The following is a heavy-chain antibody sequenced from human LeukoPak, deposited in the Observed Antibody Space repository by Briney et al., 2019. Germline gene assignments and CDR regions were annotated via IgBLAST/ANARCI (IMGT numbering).Heavy chain of an antibody. J-gene: IGHJ4*02. CDR2: ISYGGSNK. CDR3: ARWNRDGSGSDY. Sequence: GGSLRLSCAASGFTFSSYAMHWVRQAPGKGLEWVAVISYGGSNKYYADSVKGRFTISRDNSKNTLYLQMNSLRAEDTAVYYCARWNRDGSGSDYWGQGTLVTVSS. CDR1: GFTFSSYA. D-gene: IGHD3-10*01. V-gene: IGHV3-30-3*01.